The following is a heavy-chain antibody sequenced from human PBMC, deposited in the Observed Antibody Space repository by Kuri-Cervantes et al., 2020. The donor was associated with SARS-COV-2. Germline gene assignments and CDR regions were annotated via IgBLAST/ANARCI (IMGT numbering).Heavy chain of an antibody. V-gene: IGHV4-4*07. D-gene: IGHD3-22*01. J-gene: IGHJ4*02. CDR2: IYTSGST. CDR1: GGSFSGYY. CDR3: ARDLAYDSSGYAFDY. Sequence: SETLSLTCAVYGGSFSGYYWSWIRQPAGKGLEWIGRIYTSGSTNYNPSLKSRVTISVDTSKNQFSLKLSSVTAADTAVYYCARDLAYDSSGYAFDYWGQGTLVTVFS.